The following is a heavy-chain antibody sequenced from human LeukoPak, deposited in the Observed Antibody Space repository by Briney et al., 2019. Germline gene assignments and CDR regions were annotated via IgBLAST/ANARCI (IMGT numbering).Heavy chain of an antibody. CDR3: ARKRRDGYNPFDS. Sequence: SETLSLTCTVSGDTVISSIYYWGWIRQPPGKGLEWIGSVHSSGSTYYNLSLKGRVTISVDTSKNQFSLKLSSVTAADTALYYCARKRRDGYNPFDSWGQGTLVTVSS. CDR1: GDTVISSIYY. D-gene: IGHD5-24*01. CDR2: VHSSGST. V-gene: IGHV4-39*01. J-gene: IGHJ4*02.